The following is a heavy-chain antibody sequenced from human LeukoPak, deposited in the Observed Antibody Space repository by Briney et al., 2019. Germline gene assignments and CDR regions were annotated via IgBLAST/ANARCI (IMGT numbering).Heavy chain of an antibody. CDR2: IYYSGST. V-gene: IGHV4-59*08. CDR3: ARHRGGHFDY. J-gene: IGHJ4*02. Sequence: MASETLSLTCTVSGGSISSYYWSWIRQPPGKGLEWIGYIYYSGSTNYNPSLKSRVTISVDTSKNQFSLKLSSVTAADTAVYYCARHRGGHFDYWGQGTLVTVSS. CDR1: GGSISSYY. D-gene: IGHD3-16*01.